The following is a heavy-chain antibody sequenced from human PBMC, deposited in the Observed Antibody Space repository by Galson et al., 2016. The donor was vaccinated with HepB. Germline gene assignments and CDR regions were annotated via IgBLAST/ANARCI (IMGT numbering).Heavy chain of an antibody. D-gene: IGHD2-8*01. CDR3: ATGGGYCTNDNCYVHFES. J-gene: IGHJ4*02. Sequence: QSGAEVKKPGESLKISCRVYGYSFTSYWLAWVRQMPGKGLEWMGIIYPGDSDTNYSPSLEGQVTTSVDKSINTAFLHWNSLRGEDTAVYYCATGGGYCTNDNCYVHFESWGQGTLVTVSS. V-gene: IGHV5-51*01. CDR1: GYSFTSYW. CDR2: IYPGDSDT.